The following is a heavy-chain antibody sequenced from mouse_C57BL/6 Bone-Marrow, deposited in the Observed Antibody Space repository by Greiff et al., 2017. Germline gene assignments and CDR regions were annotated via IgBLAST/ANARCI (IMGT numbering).Heavy chain of an antibody. J-gene: IGHJ3*01. CDR3: AREIPRFAY. D-gene: IGHD5-1-1*01. CDR1: GYTFTSYG. CDR2: IYPRSGNT. Sequence: VQWVESGAELARPGASVKLSCKASGYTFTSYGISWVKQRTGQGLEWIGEIYPRSGNTYYNEKFKGKATLTADKSSSTAYMELRSLTSEDSAVYFCAREIPRFAYWGQGTLVTVSA. V-gene: IGHV1-81*01.